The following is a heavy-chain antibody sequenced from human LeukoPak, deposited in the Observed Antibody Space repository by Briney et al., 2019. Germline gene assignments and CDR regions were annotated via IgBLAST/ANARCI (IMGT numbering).Heavy chain of an antibody. CDR1: GFTFSSYG. Sequence: GGSPRLSCAASGFTFSSYGLHWVRQAPGKGLEWVALISYDGNDKYYADSVKGRFTISRDNSKNTLALQMNSLRAEDTAVYYCAKVDTAMVAGYFYGMDVWGQGTTVTVSS. CDR2: ISYDGNDK. J-gene: IGHJ6*02. D-gene: IGHD5-18*01. V-gene: IGHV3-30*18. CDR3: AKVDTAMVAGYFYGMDV.